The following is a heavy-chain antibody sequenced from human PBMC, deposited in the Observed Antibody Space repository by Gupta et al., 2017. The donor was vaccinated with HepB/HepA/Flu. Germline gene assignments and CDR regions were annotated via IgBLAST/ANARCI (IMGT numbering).Heavy chain of an antibody. CDR1: GFTFSSYS. J-gene: IGHJ5*02. Sequence: EVQLVESGGGLVKPGGSLRLSCAASGFTFSSYSMNWVRQAPGKGLEWVSSISSSSSYIYYADSVKGRFTISRDNAKNSLYLQMNSLRAEDTAVYYCALSPTGTTGWFDPWGQGTLVTVSS. CDR3: ALSPTGTTGWFDP. V-gene: IGHV3-21*01. D-gene: IGHD1-7*01. CDR2: ISSSSSYI.